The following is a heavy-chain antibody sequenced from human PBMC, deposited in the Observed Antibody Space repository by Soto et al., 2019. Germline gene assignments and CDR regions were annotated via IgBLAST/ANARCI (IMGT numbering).Heavy chain of an antibody. J-gene: IGHJ6*03. CDR3: ARVAATRDYYYYYMDV. Sequence: GGSLRLSCAASGVTVSSNYMSWVRQAPGKGLEWVSVIYSGGSTYYADSVKGRFTISRHNSKNTLYLQMNSLRAEDTAVYYCARVAATRDYYYYYMDVWGKGTTVTVSS. CDR1: GVTVSSNY. D-gene: IGHD2-15*01. V-gene: IGHV3-53*04. CDR2: IYSGGST.